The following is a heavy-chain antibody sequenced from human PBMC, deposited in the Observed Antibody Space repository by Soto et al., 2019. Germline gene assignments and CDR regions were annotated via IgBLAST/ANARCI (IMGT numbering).Heavy chain of an antibody. CDR2: INAGNGNT. Sequence: GASVKVSCKASGYTITSYAMHWVRQAPGQRLEWMGWINAGNGNTKYSQKFQGRVTITRDTSASTAYMELSSLRSEDTAVYYCARDVQGYSGYPGYGMDVWGQGTTVTVSS. D-gene: IGHD5-12*01. CDR1: GYTITSYA. J-gene: IGHJ6*02. CDR3: ARDVQGYSGYPGYGMDV. V-gene: IGHV1-3*01.